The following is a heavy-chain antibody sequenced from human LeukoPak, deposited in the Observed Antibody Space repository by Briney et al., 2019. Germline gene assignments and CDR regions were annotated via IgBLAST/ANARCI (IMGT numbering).Heavy chain of an antibody. J-gene: IGHJ4*02. D-gene: IGHD6-25*01. Sequence: SETLSLTCTVSGGSISSYYWSWIRQPPGKGLEWIGYIYYSGSTNYNPSLKSRVTISVDTSKNQFSLKLSSVTAADTVVYYCARDRLPYVDYWGQGTLVTVSS. CDR1: GGSISSYY. V-gene: IGHV4-59*01. CDR2: IYYSGST. CDR3: ARDRLPYVDY.